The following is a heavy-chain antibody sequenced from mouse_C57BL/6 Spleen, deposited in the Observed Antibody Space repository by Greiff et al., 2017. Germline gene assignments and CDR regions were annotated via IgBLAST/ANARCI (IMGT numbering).Heavy chain of an antibody. CDR3: AREDYEGGAWFAY. Sequence: QVQLQQPGAELVKPGASVKLSCKASGYTFTSYWMHWVKQRPGQGLEWIGMIHPNSGSTNYNEKFKSKATLTVDKSSSTAYMQLSSLTSEDSAVYYWAREDYEGGAWFAYWGQGTLVTVSA. CDR2: IHPNSGST. V-gene: IGHV1-64*01. CDR1: GYTFTSYW. J-gene: IGHJ3*01. D-gene: IGHD2-4*01.